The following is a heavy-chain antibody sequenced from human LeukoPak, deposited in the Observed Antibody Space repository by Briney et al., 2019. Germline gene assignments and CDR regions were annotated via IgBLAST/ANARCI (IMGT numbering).Heavy chain of an antibody. D-gene: IGHD1-1*01. CDR3: AGNYNSWTGLNY. CDR2: IGNKVSNYGT. CDR1: GFTFSDYY. Sequence: GGSLGLSCAASGFTFSDYYMSWIRQAPGKGLEWVGHIGNKVSNYGTEYAPSLRGRFTISRDDSEDTAYLQVDSLKTEDTAVYYCAGNYNSWTGLNYWGQGTLVTVSS. J-gene: IGHJ4*02. V-gene: IGHV3-72*01.